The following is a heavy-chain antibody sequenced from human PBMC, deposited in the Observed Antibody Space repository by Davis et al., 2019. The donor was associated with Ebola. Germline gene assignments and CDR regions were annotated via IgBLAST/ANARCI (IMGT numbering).Heavy chain of an antibody. CDR1: GGSFSGYY. V-gene: IGHV4-34*01. D-gene: IGHD3-10*01. CDR2: INHSGST. CDR3: ARLLIAGSYYFDY. Sequence: SETLSLTCAVYGGSFSGYYWSWIRQPPGKGLEWIGEINHSGSTNYSPSLKSRVTISVDTSKNQFSLKLSSVTAADTAVYYCARLLIAGSYYFDYWGQGTLVTVSS. J-gene: IGHJ4*02.